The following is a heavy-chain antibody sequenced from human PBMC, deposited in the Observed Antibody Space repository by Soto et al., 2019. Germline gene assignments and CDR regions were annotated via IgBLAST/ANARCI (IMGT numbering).Heavy chain of an antibody. D-gene: IGHD3-22*01. CDR1: GFTFSSYA. CDR2: ISYDGSNK. Sequence: GGSLRLSCAASGFTFSSYAMHWVRQAPGKGLEWVAVISYDGSNKYYADSVKGRFTISRDNSKNTLYLQMNSLRAEDTAVYYCARDQALMIVVVITSAFDIWGQGAMVTVSS. J-gene: IGHJ3*02. V-gene: IGHV3-30-3*01. CDR3: ARDQALMIVVVITSAFDI.